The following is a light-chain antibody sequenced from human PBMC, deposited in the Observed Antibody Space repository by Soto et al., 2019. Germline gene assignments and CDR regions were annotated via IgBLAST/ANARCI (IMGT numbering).Light chain of an antibody. V-gene: IGLV2-23*01. CDR1: NSDVGSHNF. Sequence: QSALTQPASVSGSPGQSITISCTGTNSDVGSHNFVSWYQEYPGQAPKLMIYEASMRPSGLSNRFSGSKSGNTASLTISGLQAEDEADYYCCSLTKGATWVFVGGTKLTVL. J-gene: IGLJ3*02. CDR3: CSLTKGATWV. CDR2: EAS.